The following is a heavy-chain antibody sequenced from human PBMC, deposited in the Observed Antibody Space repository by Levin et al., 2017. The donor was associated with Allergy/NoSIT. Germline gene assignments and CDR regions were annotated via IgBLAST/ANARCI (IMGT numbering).Heavy chain of an antibody. V-gene: IGHV3-11*01. CDR2: ISSSGTTF. J-gene: IGHJ6*02. CDR1: GFIFSDYY. D-gene: IGHD3-22*01. CDR3: TRAYDYDNGGRLPTPGEMDV. Sequence: GGSLRLSCAASGFIFSDYYMSWIRQAPGKGLEWVSYISSSGTTFYYGDSVKGRFTISRDNAKNFVYLQMNSLRAEDTATYYCTRAYDYDNGGRLPTPGEMDVWGQGTTVTVSS.